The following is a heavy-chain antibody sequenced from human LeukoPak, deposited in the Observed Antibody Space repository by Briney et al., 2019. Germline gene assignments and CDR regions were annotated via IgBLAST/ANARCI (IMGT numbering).Heavy chain of an antibody. CDR3: ARGHISRYSYGAPFSY. CDR1: GGSFSGYY. D-gene: IGHD5-18*01. CDR2: INHDRIT. Sequence: PSETLSLTCAVYGGSFSGYYWNWIRQPPGRGLEWIGEINHDRITHYNPSLKSRVTLSVDTSKNQFSLKLSSVTAADTAVYYCARGHISRYSYGAPFSYWGQGTLVTVSS. V-gene: IGHV4-34*01. J-gene: IGHJ4*02.